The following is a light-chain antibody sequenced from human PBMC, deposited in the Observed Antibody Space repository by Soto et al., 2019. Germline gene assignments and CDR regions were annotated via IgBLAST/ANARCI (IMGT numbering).Light chain of an antibody. CDR2: EVS. V-gene: IGLV2-8*01. Sequence: QSALTQPPSASGSPGQSVTISCTGTSSDVGDVSWYQQHPGKAPKLMISEVSKRPSGVPDRFSGSKSGNTASLTVSGLQAEDEAGYYCSSFAGNNNLVFGGGTKLTVL. J-gene: IGLJ2*01. CDR3: SSFAGNNNLV. CDR1: SSDVGD.